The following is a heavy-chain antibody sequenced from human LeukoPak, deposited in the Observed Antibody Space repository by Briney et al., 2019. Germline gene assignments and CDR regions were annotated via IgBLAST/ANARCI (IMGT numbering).Heavy chain of an antibody. V-gene: IGHV1-46*01. CDR2: INPSGGST. Sequence: ASVKVSCKASGYTFTSYYMHWVRQAPGQGLEWMGMINPSGGSTIYAQKFQGRVTMTEDTSTDAAYMELSSLRSEDTAVYYCATDLGAIKGHSDYWGQGTLVTVSS. CDR1: GYTFTSYY. D-gene: IGHD3-10*01. J-gene: IGHJ4*02. CDR3: ATDLGAIKGHSDY.